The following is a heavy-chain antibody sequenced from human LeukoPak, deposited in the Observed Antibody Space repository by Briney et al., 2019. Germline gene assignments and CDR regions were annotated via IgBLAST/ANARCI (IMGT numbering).Heavy chain of an antibody. V-gene: IGHV4-39*01. CDR1: GAFISSSNGYF. Sequence: SETLSLTCTVSGAFISSSNGYFWAWIRQPPGKGPDWIGIIDYRGTAFYNPSLESRVTISVETSNNFFSLKLSSVTAADTAVYYCARHGRGPYSSGPPYYWGQGTLVTVSS. J-gene: IGHJ4*02. D-gene: IGHD6-25*01. CDR3: ARHGRGPYSSGPPYY. CDR2: IDYRGTA.